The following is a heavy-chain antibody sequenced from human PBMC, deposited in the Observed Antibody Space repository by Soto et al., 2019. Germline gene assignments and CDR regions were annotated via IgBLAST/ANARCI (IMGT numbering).Heavy chain of an antibody. CDR1: GFTFSRYA. J-gene: IGHJ4*02. CDR3: AKSFFPDGWDNHPIGS. Sequence: GGSLRLSCAVSGFTFSRYAMSWVRQAPGKGLEWISSISFGGGYSTYYADSVKGRVTISRDNSKNILYLQMNGLRAEDTAKYHCAKSFFPDGWDNHPIGSWGQGTLVTVSS. D-gene: IGHD3-3*02. CDR2: ISFGGGYST. V-gene: IGHV3-23*01.